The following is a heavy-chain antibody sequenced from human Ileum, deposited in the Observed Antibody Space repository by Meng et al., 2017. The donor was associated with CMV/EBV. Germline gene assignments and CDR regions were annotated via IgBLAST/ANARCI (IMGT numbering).Heavy chain of an antibody. J-gene: IGHJ4*02. Sequence: CAVTGDSVTSRTYYWGWIRQPPGEGLGWIASIYSSGSTYYNPSLKSRVTISLDTSKKQLSLKLSSVTAADTAVYYCAKTLPADYFDFWGQGSLVTVSS. D-gene: IGHD2-2*01. CDR1: GDSVTSRTYY. CDR2: IYSSGST. CDR3: AKTLPADYFDF. V-gene: IGHV4-39*07.